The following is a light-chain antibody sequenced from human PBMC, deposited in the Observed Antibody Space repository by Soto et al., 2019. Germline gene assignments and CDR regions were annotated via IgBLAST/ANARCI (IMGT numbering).Light chain of an antibody. CDR3: QSYDTSLNDYV. CDR1: SSNIGAEYD. CDR2: GNH. V-gene: IGLV1-40*01. J-gene: IGLJ1*01. Sequence: QSVLTQPPSVSGAPGQRVTISCTGASSNIGAEYDVHWYQQFPGTAPKVLIYGNHNRPSGVPDRFSASTSDTSASLAISGLQAEDEADYYCQSYDTSLNDYVFGTGTKVTVL.